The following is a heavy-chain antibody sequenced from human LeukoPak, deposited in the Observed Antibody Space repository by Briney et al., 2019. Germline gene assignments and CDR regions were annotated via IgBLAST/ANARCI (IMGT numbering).Heavy chain of an antibody. V-gene: IGHV3-9*01. J-gene: IGHJ4*02. CDR2: ISWNSGSI. D-gene: IGHD6-6*01. CDR3: ARDRPLTY. Sequence: GGSLRLSCAASGFTFDDYAMHWVRQAPGKGLEWVSGISWNSGSIGYADSVKGRFTISRDNAKNSLYLQMNSLRAEDTAVYYCARDRPLTYWGQGTLVTVSS. CDR1: GFTFDDYA.